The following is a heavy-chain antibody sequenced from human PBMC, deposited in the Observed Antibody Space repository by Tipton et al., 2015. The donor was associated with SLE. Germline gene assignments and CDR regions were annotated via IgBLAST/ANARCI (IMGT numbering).Heavy chain of an antibody. D-gene: IGHD7-27*01. CDR3: ASRHELRTPDY. CDR2: IYYSGST. J-gene: IGHJ4*02. Sequence: LRLSCTVSGGSISSGGYYWSWIRQPPGKGLEWIGYIYYSGSTYYNPSLKSRVTISVDTSKNQFSLKLSSVTAADTAVYYCASRHELRTPDYWGQGTLVTVSS. V-gene: IGHV4-31*03. CDR1: GGSISSGGYY.